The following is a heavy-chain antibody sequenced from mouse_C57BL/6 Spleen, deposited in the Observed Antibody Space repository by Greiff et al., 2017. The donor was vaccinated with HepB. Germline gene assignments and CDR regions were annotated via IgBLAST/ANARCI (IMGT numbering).Heavy chain of an antibody. J-gene: IGHJ1*03. D-gene: IGHD1-1*01. CDR2: IWTGGGT. CDR3: ARNPSLYGSSLWYFDV. V-gene: IGHV2-9-1*01. CDR1: GFSLTSYA. Sequence: VQVVESGPGLVAPSQSLSITCTVSGFSLTSYAISWVRQPPGKGLEWLGVIWTGGGTNYNSALKSRLSISKDNSKSQVFLKMNSLQTDDTARYYCARNPSLYGSSLWYFDVWGTGTTVTVSS.